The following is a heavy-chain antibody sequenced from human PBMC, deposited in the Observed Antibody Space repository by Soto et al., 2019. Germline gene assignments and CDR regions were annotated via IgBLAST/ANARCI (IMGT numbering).Heavy chain of an antibody. Sequence: QVQLQESGPGLLKPSETLSLACDVSSVSITSGNWWSWVRQPPGKGLEWIGEVYYGGRSNYAPSLKSRATISLDKSRNQFSLKLTSVTAADTAIYYCARGGGDCDRTKCYPAGDSWGQGTLVTVSS. CDR1: SVSITSGNW. D-gene: IGHD2-2*01. J-gene: IGHJ4*02. V-gene: IGHV4-4*02. CDR3: ARGGGDCDRTKCYPAGDS. CDR2: VYYGGRS.